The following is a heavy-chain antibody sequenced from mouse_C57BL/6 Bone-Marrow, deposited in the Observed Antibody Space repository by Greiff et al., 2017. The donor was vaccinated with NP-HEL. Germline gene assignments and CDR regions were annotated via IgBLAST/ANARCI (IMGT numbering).Heavy chain of an antibody. CDR1: GFTFSDYG. J-gene: IGHJ4*01. D-gene: IGHD3-2*02. CDR2: ISNLAYSI. CDR3: ARWAAQAFYYAMDY. V-gene: IGHV5-15*01. Sequence: EVQVVESGGGLVQPGGSLKLSCAASGFTFSDYGMAWVRQAPRKGPEWVAFISNLAYSIYYADTVTGRFTISRENAKNTLYLEMSSLRSEDTAMYYCARWAAQAFYYAMDYWGQGTSVTVSS.